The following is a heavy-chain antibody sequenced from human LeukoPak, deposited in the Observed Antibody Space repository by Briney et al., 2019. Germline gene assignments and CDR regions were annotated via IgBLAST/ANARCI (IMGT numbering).Heavy chain of an antibody. CDR3: SRENGAFSPFGY. J-gene: IGHJ4*02. D-gene: IGHD2-8*01. V-gene: IGHV4-59*12. Sequence: KASETLSLTCTVSGGSITNFYGGWIRQSPGKGLESIGYIYYSGTTNYNPSLSSRVIMALDTSKNHLSLHLTSVTAADTAVYYCSRENGAFSPFGYWGQGYLVTVLS. CDR2: IYYSGTT. CDR1: GGSITNFY.